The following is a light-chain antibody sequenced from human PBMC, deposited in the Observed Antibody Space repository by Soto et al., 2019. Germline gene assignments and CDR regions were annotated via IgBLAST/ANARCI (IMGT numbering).Light chain of an antibody. CDR2: GAS. CDR1: QSVSSNY. Sequence: EIVLTQSPGTLSLSPGERATLSCRASQSVSSNYLAWYQQRPGQAPRVLIHGASTRATGIPDRFSGSGSGTDFTLTISSLEPEDFAVYYCQQYGSSAQITFGQGTRLEI. CDR3: QQYGSSAQIT. J-gene: IGKJ5*01. V-gene: IGKV3-20*01.